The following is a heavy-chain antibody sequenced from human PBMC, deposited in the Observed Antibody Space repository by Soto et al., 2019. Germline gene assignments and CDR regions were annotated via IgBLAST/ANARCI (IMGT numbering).Heavy chain of an antibody. D-gene: IGHD6-19*01. CDR2: ISYDGSNK. J-gene: IGHJ6*02. CDR3: ATDSRSSGWYRVDHPSYGMDV. Sequence: PGESLKISCAASGFTFSSYGMHWVRQAPGKGLEWVAVISYDGSNKYYADSVKGRFTISRDNSKNTLYLQMNSLRAEDTAVYYCATDSRSSGWYRVDHPSYGMDVWGQGTTVTVSS. V-gene: IGHV3-30*03. CDR1: GFTFSSYG.